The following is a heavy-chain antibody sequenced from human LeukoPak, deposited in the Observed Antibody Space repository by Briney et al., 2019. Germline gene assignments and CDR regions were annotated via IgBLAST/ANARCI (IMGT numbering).Heavy chain of an antibody. CDR3: AREYCSSTSCYSAGGY. J-gene: IGHJ4*02. CDR1: GYSFTSYW. Sequence: GESLKISCKGSGYSFTSYWIGWVRQMPGKGLEWMGIIYPGDSDTRYSPSFQGQVTISADKSISTAYLQWSSLKASDTAMYYCAREYCSSTSCYSAGGYWGQGTLVTVSS. CDR2: IYPGDSDT. V-gene: IGHV5-51*01. D-gene: IGHD2-2*01.